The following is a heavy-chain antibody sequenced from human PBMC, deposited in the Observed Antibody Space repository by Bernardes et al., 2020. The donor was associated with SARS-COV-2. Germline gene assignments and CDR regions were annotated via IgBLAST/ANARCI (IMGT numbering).Heavy chain of an antibody. Sequence: GGSLRLFCAASGFTFSSHSMNWVRQVPGKGLEWVSSIGVRGSFIYYAESVKGRFIISRDNAKNSLSLQMNNLRAEDTAVYYCATAGGIDYWGQGTLVTVSS. J-gene: IGHJ4*01. V-gene: IGHV3-21*01. CDR1: GFTFSSHS. CDR2: IGVRGSFI. CDR3: ATAGGIDY.